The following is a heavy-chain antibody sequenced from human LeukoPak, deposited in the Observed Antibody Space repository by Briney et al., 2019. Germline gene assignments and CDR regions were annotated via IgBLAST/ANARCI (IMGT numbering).Heavy chain of an antibody. CDR3: ARDWFGSDGAFDI. J-gene: IGHJ3*02. Sequence: PGGSLRLSCAASGFTFSSYAMSWVRQAPGKGLEWVSVIYSGGSTYYADSVKGRFTISRDNSKNTLYLQMNSLRAEDTAVYYCARDWFGSDGAFDIWGQGTMVTVSS. CDR2: IYSGGST. CDR1: GFTFSSYA. D-gene: IGHD5-12*01. V-gene: IGHV3-66*01.